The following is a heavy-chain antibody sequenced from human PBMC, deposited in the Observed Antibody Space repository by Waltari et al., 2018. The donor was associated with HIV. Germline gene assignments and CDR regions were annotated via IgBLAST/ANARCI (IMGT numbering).Heavy chain of an antibody. CDR1: GFPFSNYI. CDR3: AAEMATVYLDY. D-gene: IGHD5-12*01. CDR2: LASSSTTYI. Sequence: EVQLVESGGGLVKPGGSLRLSCADSGFPFSNYIMNWVRPAPGPGLEWVSSLASSSTTYIYYRDSVKGRFTVSRDNAKNSLYLQMNSLRAEDTAVYYCAAEMATVYLDYWGQGTLVTVSS. J-gene: IGHJ4*02. V-gene: IGHV3-21*01.